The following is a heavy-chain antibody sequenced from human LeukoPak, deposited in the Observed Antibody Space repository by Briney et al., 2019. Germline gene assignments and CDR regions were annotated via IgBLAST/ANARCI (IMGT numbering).Heavy chain of an antibody. CDR1: GGSINSSYYY. Sequence: SETLSLTCTVSGGSINSSYYYWGWIRQPPGKGLEWIGSISYSGSTFYNPSLKSRVTISVDTSKNQFSLNLSSVTAADTAVYYCARDFMWYGDYVPSWGQGTLVTVSS. CDR2: ISYSGST. CDR3: ARDFMWYGDYVPS. V-gene: IGHV4-39*07. J-gene: IGHJ4*02. D-gene: IGHD4-17*01.